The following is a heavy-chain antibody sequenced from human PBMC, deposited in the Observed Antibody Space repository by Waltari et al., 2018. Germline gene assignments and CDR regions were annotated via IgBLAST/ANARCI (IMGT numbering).Heavy chain of an antibody. J-gene: IGHJ1*01. CDR1: GYTFNGYY. V-gene: IGHV1-2*02. D-gene: IGHD3-22*01. Sequence: QVQLVQSGAEVKKPGASVKVSCKASGYTFNGYYMHWVRPAPGQGLEWMGWINPNSGGTNYAQKFQGRVTMTRDTSISTAYMELSRLRSDDTAVYYCASSYPYYYDSSGYYGAFQHWGQGTLVTVSS. CDR2: INPNSGGT. CDR3: ASSYPYYYDSSGYYGAFQH.